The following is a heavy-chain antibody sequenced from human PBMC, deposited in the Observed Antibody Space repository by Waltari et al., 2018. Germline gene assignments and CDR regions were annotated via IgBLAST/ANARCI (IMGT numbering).Heavy chain of an antibody. V-gene: IGHV4-61*09. CDR2: IYTSGST. CDR3: ARAHLGYCSGGSCSNYYYYGMDV. D-gene: IGHD2-15*01. CDR1: GGSISSGSYY. Sequence: QVQLQESGPGLVKPSQTLSLTCTVSGGSISSGSYYWSWIRQPAGKGLAWIGYIYTSGSTNYNPSLKSRVTISVDTSKNQFSLKLSSVTAADTAVYYCARAHLGYCSGGSCSNYYYYGMDVWGQGTTVTVSS. J-gene: IGHJ6*02.